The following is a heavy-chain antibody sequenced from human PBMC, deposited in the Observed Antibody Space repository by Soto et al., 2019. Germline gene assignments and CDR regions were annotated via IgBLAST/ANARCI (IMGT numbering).Heavy chain of an antibody. CDR1: GFTVSSNY. Sequence: PGGSLRLSCAASGFTVSSNYMSWVRQAPGKGLEWVSVIYSGGSTYYADSVKGRFTISRDNSKNTLYLQMNSLRAEDTAVYYCASHLSSGWYPPSIDYWGQGTLVTVSS. CDR2: IYSGGST. V-gene: IGHV3-66*04. CDR3: ASHLSSGWYPPSIDY. J-gene: IGHJ4*02. D-gene: IGHD6-19*01.